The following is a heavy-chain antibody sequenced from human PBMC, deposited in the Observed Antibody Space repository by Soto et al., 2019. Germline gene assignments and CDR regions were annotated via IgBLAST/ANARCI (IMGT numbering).Heavy chain of an antibody. CDR1: GYSFKNYA. CDR3: ALEDRTVSGVVTLEH. J-gene: IGHJ4*02. D-gene: IGHD3-3*01. V-gene: IGHV1-3*01. Sequence: ASVKVSCKATGYSFKNYAVHWVRQAPGQRLEWMGFTNEGSGNTRFSQKFQGRISITRDTSASTVYLDLSSLTSEDTAIYYCALEDRTVSGVVTLEHWCPGTLVTVSS. CDR2: TNEGSGNT.